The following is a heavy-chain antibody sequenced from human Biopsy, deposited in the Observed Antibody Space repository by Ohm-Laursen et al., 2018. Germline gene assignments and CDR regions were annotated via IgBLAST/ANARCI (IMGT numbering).Heavy chain of an antibody. CDR3: ARGRLRAVARFDY. D-gene: IGHD6-19*01. Sequence: SDTLSLTCAVYGGSFSGYYWSWIRQPPGKGLEWIGEINNSGSTNYNPSLKSRVTISVDTSKNQFSLKLSSVTAADTAVYYCARGRLRAVARFDYWGQGTLVTVSS. V-gene: IGHV4-34*01. CDR1: GGSFSGYY. J-gene: IGHJ4*02. CDR2: INNSGST.